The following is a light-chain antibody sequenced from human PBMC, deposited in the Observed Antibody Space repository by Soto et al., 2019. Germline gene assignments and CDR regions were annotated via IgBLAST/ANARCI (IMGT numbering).Light chain of an antibody. CDR1: QSVGRY. J-gene: IGKJ1*01. CDR3: QQYGSSSWT. CDR2: DSS. V-gene: IGKV3-11*02. Sequence: EMVLTQSPATLSLSPGDRATLSCRASQSVGRYLAWYQQRPGQAPRLLIYDSSNRVTGIPARFSGNGSGRDFTLTISRLEPEDFAVYYCQQYGSSSWTFGQGTRVEIK.